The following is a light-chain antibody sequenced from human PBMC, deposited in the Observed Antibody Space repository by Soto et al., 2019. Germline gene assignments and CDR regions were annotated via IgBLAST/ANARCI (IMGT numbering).Light chain of an antibody. J-gene: IGKJ1*01. Sequence: EIVMTQSPATLSVSPGERATLSCRASQSVSSNLAWYQQRPGQAPPLLLYDAASRATSIPARFSGSGSGTEVTLPISSLQSEDFAVYYCQQYNNWPPWTFGQGTKVDIK. V-gene: IGKV3D-15*01. CDR1: QSVSSN. CDR2: DAA. CDR3: QQYNNWPPWT.